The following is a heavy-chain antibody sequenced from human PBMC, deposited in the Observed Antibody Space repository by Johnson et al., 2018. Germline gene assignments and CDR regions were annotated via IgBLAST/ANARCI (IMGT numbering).Heavy chain of an antibody. CDR3: AKGGPLGDFWGGYVLDV. D-gene: IGHD3-3*01. J-gene: IGHJ6*02. Sequence: VQLVESGGGLVQPGGSLRLSCVASGFTFSNSGMSWVRQAPGKGLEWVSIISGSGSSPFHADSVRGRFTISRNSYKNPLYLQRNSLRVEDTAVSYCAKGGPLGDFWGGYVLDVWGQGTTVTVSS. V-gene: IGHV3-23*04. CDR2: ISGSGSSP. CDR1: GFTFSNSG.